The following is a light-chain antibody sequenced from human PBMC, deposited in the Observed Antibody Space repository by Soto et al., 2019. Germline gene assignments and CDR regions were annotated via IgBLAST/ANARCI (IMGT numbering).Light chain of an antibody. CDR1: QTITRW. CDR2: VAS. V-gene: IGKV1-39*01. J-gene: IGKJ5*01. Sequence: DIQMTQTPSSVSASVGDRVTITCRASQTITRWMAWYQQKPGKAPRLLIYVASSLQGGVPSRFSGSGSGTDFTLTIGSLQPDDFATYYCQQSYSTPITFGQGTRLE. CDR3: QQSYSTPIT.